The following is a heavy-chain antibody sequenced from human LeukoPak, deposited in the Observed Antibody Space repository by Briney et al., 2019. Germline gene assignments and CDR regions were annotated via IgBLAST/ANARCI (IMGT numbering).Heavy chain of an antibody. V-gene: IGHV3-53*05. CDR1: GFTVSSTY. CDR3: ARVIREGRYNWNYGY. CDR2: IYSGGST. Sequence: GGSLRLSCAASGFTVSSTYMSWVRQAPGKGLEWVSVIYSGGSTYYADSVKGRFTISRDNSKNTLYLQMNSLRAEDTAVYYCARVIREGRYNWNYGYWGQGTLVTVSS. J-gene: IGHJ4*02. D-gene: IGHD1-7*01.